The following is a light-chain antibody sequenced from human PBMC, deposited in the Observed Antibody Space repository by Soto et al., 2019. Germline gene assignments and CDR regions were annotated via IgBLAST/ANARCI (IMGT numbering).Light chain of an antibody. Sequence: EIVLTQSPATLSLSPGNRATLSCRASQSVSGYLAWYQQKPGQAPRLLIYDASNRATGIPARFSGSGSGTDVTLTITSLEREDVAVYYCQQRSNWPSTFGGGTKAEI. CDR3: QQRSNWPST. CDR2: DAS. CDR1: QSVSGY. J-gene: IGKJ4*01. V-gene: IGKV3-11*01.